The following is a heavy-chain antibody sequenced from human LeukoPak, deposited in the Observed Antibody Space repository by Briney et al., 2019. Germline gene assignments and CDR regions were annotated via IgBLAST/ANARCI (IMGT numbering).Heavy chain of an antibody. CDR1: GYSISSGYY. CDR2: IYHSGST. J-gene: IGHJ3*02. D-gene: IGHD5-18*01. CDR3: ARFRGWIRGLLDI. Sequence: PSETLSLTCAVSGYSISSGYYWGWIRQPPGKGLEWIGSIYHSGSTYYNPSLKSRVTISVDTSKNQFSLKLSSVTAADTAVYYCARFRGWIRGLLDIWGQGTMVTVSS. V-gene: IGHV4-38-2*01.